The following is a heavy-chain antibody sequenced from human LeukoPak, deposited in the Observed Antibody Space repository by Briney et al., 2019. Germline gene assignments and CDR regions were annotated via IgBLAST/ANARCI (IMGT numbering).Heavy chain of an antibody. Sequence: ASVKVSCKASGGTFSSYAISWVRQAPGQGLEWMGGIIPIFGTANYAQKFQGRVTITTDESTSTAYMELSSLRSEDTAVYYCASPDPYYYGSSGYYARPFDYWGQGTLVTVSS. J-gene: IGHJ4*02. V-gene: IGHV1-69*05. CDR3: ASPDPYYYGSSGYYARPFDY. CDR2: IIPIFGTA. CDR1: GGTFSSYA. D-gene: IGHD3-22*01.